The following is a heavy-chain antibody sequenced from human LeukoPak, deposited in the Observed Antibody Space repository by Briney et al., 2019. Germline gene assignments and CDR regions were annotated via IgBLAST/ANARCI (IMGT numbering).Heavy chain of an antibody. J-gene: IGHJ4*02. CDR1: VFTLREFG. D-gene: IGHD3-22*01. V-gene: IGHV3-30*02. Sequence: GRSLSLSCAASVFTLREFGMHWVRQAPGKGLEWITFIRYDGYKKHYIDSVKCRVTTSRDNSKNTVSLQMSSLRVEDTAVYYCARNAHSFDSSGYYFHFWGQGTRVTVSS. CDR3: ARNAHSFDSSGYYFHF. CDR2: IRYDGYKK.